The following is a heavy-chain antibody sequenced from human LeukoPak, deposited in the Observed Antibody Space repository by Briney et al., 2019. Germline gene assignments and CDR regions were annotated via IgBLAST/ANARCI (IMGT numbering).Heavy chain of an antibody. V-gene: IGHV4-61*02. CDR3: ARARLGFPIDY. CDR1: GGSISSGSYY. Sequence: SETLSLTCTVSGGSISSGSYYWSWIRQPAGKGLEWIGRIYTSGSTNYNPSLKSRVTISVDTSKNQFSLKLSSVTAADTAVYYCARARLGFPIDYWGQETLVTVSS. D-gene: IGHD7-27*01. CDR2: IYTSGST. J-gene: IGHJ4*02.